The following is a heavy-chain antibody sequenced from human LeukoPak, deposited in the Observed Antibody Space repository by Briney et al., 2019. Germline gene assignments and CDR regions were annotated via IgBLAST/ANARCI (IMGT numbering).Heavy chain of an antibody. V-gene: IGHV3-21*04. J-gene: IGHJ4*02. CDR3: VRDYCSGVTCYSGY. D-gene: IGHD2-15*01. Sequence: NPRRSLRLSCAASGFTFSSYTMNWVRQAPGRGLEWVSCISSSSTYMLYADSAKGRFTISRDNAKNSLYLQMNSLRAADTAVYYCVRDYCSGVTCYSGYWGQGTLVTVSS. CDR2: ISSSSTYM. CDR1: GFTFSSYT.